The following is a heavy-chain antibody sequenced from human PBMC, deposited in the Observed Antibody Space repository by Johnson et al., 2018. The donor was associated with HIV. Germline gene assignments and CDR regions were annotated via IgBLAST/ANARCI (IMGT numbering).Heavy chain of an antibody. J-gene: IGHJ3*01. CDR3: ARGSRYTYDNDDVYLLQAFDV. D-gene: IGHD3-16*01. Sequence: VQLVESGGGLVQPGGSLRLSCADSGFTFSTYAMHWVRQAPGKGLEYFSGVSSNGGKTYYANSVKGRFTISRDNSKNTLYLQMNSRRIEDTAVYYCARGSRYTYDNDDVYLLQAFDVWGQGTVVTVSS. V-gene: IGHV3-64*01. CDR2: VSSNGGKT. CDR1: GFTFSTYA.